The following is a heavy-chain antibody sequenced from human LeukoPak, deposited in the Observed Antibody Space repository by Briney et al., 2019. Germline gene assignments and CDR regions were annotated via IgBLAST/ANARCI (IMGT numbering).Heavy chain of an antibody. V-gene: IGHV2-70*11. Sequence: QTLSLTCTVSGGSINSGGYWSWIRPPPGKALEWLARIDWDDDKYYSTSLKTRLTISKDTSKNQVVLTMTNMDPVDTATYYCARTMVRGVITIDYWGQGTLVTVSS. CDR2: IDWDDDK. CDR1: GGSINSGGY. J-gene: IGHJ4*02. D-gene: IGHD3-10*01. CDR3: ARTMVRGVITIDY.